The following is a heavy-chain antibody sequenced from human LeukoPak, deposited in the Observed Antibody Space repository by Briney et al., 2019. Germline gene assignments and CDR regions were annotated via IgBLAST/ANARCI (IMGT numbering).Heavy chain of an antibody. D-gene: IGHD2-21*01. J-gene: IGHJ4*02. Sequence: PGGSLRLSCAASGFTFSNYGMHWVRQAPGEGLEWVAVIWYDGSEKYYADSVKGRFTISRDNSKNTVYLQMNSLRVEDTAVYYCARDLWGAFDNWGQGTLVTVSS. V-gene: IGHV3-33*01. CDR3: ARDLWGAFDN. CDR1: GFTFSNYG. CDR2: IWYDGSEK.